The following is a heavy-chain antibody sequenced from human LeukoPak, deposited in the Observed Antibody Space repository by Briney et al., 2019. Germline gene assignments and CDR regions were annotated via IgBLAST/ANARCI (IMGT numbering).Heavy chain of an antibody. J-gene: IGHJ4*02. CDR1: GYTFTSYG. CDR2: ISAYNGNT. Sequence: ASVKVSCKASGYTFTSYGISWVRQAPGQGLEWMGWISAYNGNTNYAQKLQGRVTMTTDTSTSTAYMELRSLRSDDTAVYYCARAKYISGWYELDYWGQGTLVTVSS. CDR3: ARAKYISGWYELDY. D-gene: IGHD6-19*01. V-gene: IGHV1-18*01.